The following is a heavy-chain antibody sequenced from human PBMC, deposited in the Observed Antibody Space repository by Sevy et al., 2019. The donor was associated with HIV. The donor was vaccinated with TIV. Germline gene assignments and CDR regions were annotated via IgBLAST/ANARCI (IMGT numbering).Heavy chain of an antibody. CDR3: AKVGYCSSTSCYTLYYGMDV. V-gene: IGHV3-23*01. CDR1: GFIFSSYA. D-gene: IGHD2-2*02. Sequence: GGSLRLSFAASGFIFSSYAMSWVRQAPGKGLEWVSGISGSGGSTYDADSVKGRFTISRYNSKNTLYMQMNSLRAEDTDVYYSAKVGYCSSTSCYTLYYGMDVWGQGTTVTVSS. J-gene: IGHJ6*02. CDR2: ISGSGGST.